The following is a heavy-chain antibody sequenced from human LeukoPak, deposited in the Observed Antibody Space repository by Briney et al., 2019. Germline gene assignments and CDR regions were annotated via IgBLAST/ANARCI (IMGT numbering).Heavy chain of an antibody. D-gene: IGHD2-2*01. V-gene: IGHV3-48*01. Sequence: GGSLRLSCAASGFTFSSYSMNWVRQAPGKGLEWVSYISSSSSTIYYADSVKGRFTISRDNAKNSLYLQMNSLRAEDTAVYYCARGRAILRWYFDLWGRGTLVTVSS. CDR3: ARGRAILRWYFDL. CDR2: ISSSSSTI. CDR1: GFTFSSYS. J-gene: IGHJ2*01.